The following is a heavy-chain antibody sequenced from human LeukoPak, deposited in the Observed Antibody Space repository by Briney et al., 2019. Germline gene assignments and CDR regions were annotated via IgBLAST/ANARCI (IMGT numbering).Heavy chain of an antibody. CDR2: IYYSGNT. J-gene: IGHJ5*02. V-gene: IGHV4-39*01. CDR3: ARRRYCSSTSCSWFDP. CDR1: GGSISSSSYY. D-gene: IGHD2-2*01. Sequence: PSETLSLTCTVSGGSISSSSYYWGWIRQPPGKGLEWIGNIYYSGNTYYNPSLKSRLTISVDTSKKQFSLKLSSVTAADTAVYYCARRRYCSSTSCSWFDPWGQGTLVTVSS.